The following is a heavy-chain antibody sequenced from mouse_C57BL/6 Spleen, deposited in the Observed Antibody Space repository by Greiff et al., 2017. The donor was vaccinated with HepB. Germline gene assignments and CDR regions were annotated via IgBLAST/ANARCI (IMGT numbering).Heavy chain of an antibody. Sequence: QVQLQQSGAELARPGASVKMSCKASGYTFTSYTMHWVNQRPGQGLEWIGYINPSSGYTKYNQKFKDKATLTADKSSSTAYMQLSSLTSEDSAVYYCARSITTVVAKGVDYWGQGTTLTVSS. CDR2: INPSSGYT. CDR1: GYTFTSYT. CDR3: ARSITTVVAKGVDY. V-gene: IGHV1-4*01. J-gene: IGHJ2*01. D-gene: IGHD1-1*01.